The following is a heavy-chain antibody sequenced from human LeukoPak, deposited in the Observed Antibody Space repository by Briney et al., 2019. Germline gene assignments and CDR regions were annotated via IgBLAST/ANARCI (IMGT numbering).Heavy chain of an antibody. V-gene: IGHV3-11*01. J-gene: IGHJ6*03. CDR1: GFTFSDYY. CDR2: ISSSGSTI. CDR3: ARIFRGDYDYYYMDV. Sequence: PGGSLRLSCAASGFTFSDYYMSWIRQAPGKGLEWVSYISSSGSTIYYADSVKGRFTISRDNAKNSLYLQMNSLRAEDTAVYYCARIFRGDYDYYYMDVWGKGTTVTVSS. D-gene: IGHD6-25*01.